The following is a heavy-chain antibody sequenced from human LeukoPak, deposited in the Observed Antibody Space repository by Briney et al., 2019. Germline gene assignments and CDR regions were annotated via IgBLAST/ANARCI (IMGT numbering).Heavy chain of an antibody. CDR3: ARTRITIFGVPRSYNWFDP. CDR1: GGSFSGYY. D-gene: IGHD3-3*01. Sequence: SETLSLTCAVYGGSFSGYYWSWIRQPPGKGLEWIVEINHSGSTNYNPSLKSRVTISVDTSKNQFSLKLSSVTAADTAVYYCARTRITIFGVPRSYNWFDPWGQGTLVTVSS. CDR2: INHSGST. V-gene: IGHV4-34*01. J-gene: IGHJ5*02.